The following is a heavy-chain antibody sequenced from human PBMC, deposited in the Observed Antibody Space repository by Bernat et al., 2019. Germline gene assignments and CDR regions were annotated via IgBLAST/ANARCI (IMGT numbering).Heavy chain of an antibody. J-gene: IGHJ6*02. Sequence: EVQLVESGGGLVQPGGSLRLSCAASGFTVSSNYMSWVRQAPGKGLEWVSVIYSGGSTYYADSVKGRFTISRHNSKNTLYLQMNSLRAEDTAVYYCARERHYDILTGYYNGMDAWGQGTTVTVSS. V-gene: IGHV3-53*04. CDR1: GFTVSSNY. CDR2: IYSGGST. D-gene: IGHD3-9*01. CDR3: ARERHYDILTGYYNGMDA.